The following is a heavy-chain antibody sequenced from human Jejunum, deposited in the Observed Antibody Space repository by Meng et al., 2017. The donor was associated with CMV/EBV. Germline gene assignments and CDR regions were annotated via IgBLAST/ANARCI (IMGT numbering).Heavy chain of an antibody. J-gene: IGHJ4*02. Sequence: LPVGESRPRVVKTSGPVSRLCLCTGGHIGRMGSCGGWILQPPRQGLEWFGSQCHADESYHNQYLMGRVTISVDTSKNQVSLKLTSVTAADTSIYYCVRHTFSGNPGGIDSWGQGILVTVSS. V-gene: IGHV4-39*01. D-gene: IGHD4-23*01. CDR3: VRHTFSGNPGGIDS. CDR1: GGHIGRMGSC. CDR2: QCHADES.